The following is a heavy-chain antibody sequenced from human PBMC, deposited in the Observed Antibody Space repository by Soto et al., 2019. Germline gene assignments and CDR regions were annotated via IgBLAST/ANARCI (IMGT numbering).Heavy chain of an antibody. Sequence: VQLVETGGGVVQPGRSLRRSCAASGFTFSSYAMHWVRQAPGKGLEWVAVISYDGSNKYYADSVKGRFTISRDNSKNTLYLQMNSLRAEDTAVYYCARASNGWYYDYWGQGTLVTVSS. J-gene: IGHJ4*02. CDR2: ISYDGSNK. CDR3: ARASNGWYYDY. D-gene: IGHD6-19*01. V-gene: IGHV3-30-3*01. CDR1: GFTFSSYA.